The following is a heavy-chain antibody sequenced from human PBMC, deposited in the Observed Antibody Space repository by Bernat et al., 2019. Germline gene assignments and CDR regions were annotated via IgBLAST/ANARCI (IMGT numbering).Heavy chain of an antibody. J-gene: IGHJ5*02. CDR1: GFTFSDHY. CDR2: TRNKANSYTT. D-gene: IGHD3-22*01. CDR3: TRSQYYYDSSGSWGWFDP. V-gene: IGHV3-72*01. Sequence: EVQVVESGGGLVQPGGSLRLSCAASGFTFSDHYMDWVRQAPGKGLEWVGRTRNKANSYTTEYAASVKGRFTISRDDSKNSLYLQMNSLKTEDTAVYYCTRSQYYYDSSGSWGWFDPWGQGTLVTVSS.